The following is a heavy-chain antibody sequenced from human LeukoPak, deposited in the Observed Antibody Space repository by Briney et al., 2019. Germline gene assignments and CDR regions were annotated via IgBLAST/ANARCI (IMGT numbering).Heavy chain of an antibody. D-gene: IGHD6-6*01. J-gene: IGHJ4*02. CDR2: IYYSGST. Sequence: PSETLSLTCTVSGGSISSSSYYWGWIRQPPGKGLEWIGSIYYSGSTYYNPSLKSRVTISVDTSKNQFSLKLSSVTAADTAVYYCAIAGDSSSSSIDYWGQRTLVTVSS. CDR3: AIAGDSSSSSIDY. V-gene: IGHV4-39*01. CDR1: GGSISSSSYY.